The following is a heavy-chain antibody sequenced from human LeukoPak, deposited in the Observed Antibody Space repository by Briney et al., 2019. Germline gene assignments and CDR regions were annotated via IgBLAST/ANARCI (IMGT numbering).Heavy chain of an antibody. CDR1: GYTFTSYG. Sequence: GASVKVSCKASGYTFTSYGISWVRQAPGQGLEWMGWISAYNGNTNYAQKLQGRVTMTTDTSTSTAYMELRSLRSDDTAVYYCARDPKRTVRIVVVPAAKYYYYYYGMDVWGQGTTVTVSS. CDR3: ARDPKRTVRIVVVPAAKYYYYYYGMDV. J-gene: IGHJ6*02. CDR2: ISAYNGNT. D-gene: IGHD2-2*01. V-gene: IGHV1-18*01.